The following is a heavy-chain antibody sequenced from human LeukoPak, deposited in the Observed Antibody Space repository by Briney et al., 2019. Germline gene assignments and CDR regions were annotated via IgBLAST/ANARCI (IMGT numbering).Heavy chain of an antibody. J-gene: IGHJ4*02. Sequence: SVTVSFTSSVFTFTISAMQWVRQARGQRLEWIGWIVVGSGNTNYAQKFQERVTITRDMSTSTAYMELSSLRSEDTAVYYCAAGYSSGWLFSYWGQGTLVTVSS. CDR2: IVVGSGNT. V-gene: IGHV1-58*02. CDR1: VFTFTISA. D-gene: IGHD6-19*01. CDR3: AAGYSSGWLFSY.